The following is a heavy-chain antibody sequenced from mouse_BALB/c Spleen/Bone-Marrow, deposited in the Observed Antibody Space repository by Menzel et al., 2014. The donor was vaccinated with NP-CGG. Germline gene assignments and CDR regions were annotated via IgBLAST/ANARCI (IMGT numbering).Heavy chain of an antibody. Sequence: DVMLVESGGGLVQPRGSRKLSCAASGFTFSNFATHWVRQAPEKGLEWVAYISSGSSTIYYADTVMGRFTISRDNPKNTLFLQMTSLRSEDTAMYYCARSGSSSGYFDYWGQGTTLTVSS. J-gene: IGHJ2*01. D-gene: IGHD1-1*01. CDR1: GFTFSNFA. CDR2: ISSGSSTI. CDR3: ARSGSSSGYFDY. V-gene: IGHV5-17*02.